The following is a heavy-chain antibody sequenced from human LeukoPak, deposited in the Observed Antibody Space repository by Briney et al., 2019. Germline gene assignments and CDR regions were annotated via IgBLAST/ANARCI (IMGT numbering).Heavy chain of an antibody. CDR3: ARRYNWNDRNYFDY. CDR1: GGSFSGYY. Sequence: PSETLSLTCAVYGGSFSGYYWSWIRQPPGKGLEWIGEINHSGSTNYNPSLKSRVTISVDTSKNQFSLKLSSVTAADTAVYYCARRYNWNDRNYFDYWGQGTLVTVSS. CDR2: INHSGST. V-gene: IGHV4-34*01. J-gene: IGHJ4*02. D-gene: IGHD1-20*01.